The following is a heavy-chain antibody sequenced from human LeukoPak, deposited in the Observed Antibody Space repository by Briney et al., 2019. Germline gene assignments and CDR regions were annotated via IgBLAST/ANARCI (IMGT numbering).Heavy chain of an antibody. D-gene: IGHD3-22*01. CDR3: ARFLYDSSGYTLDY. CDR2: IKQDGSEK. CDR1: GFIFSSYW. Sequence: PGGSLRLSCAASGFIFSSYWMSWVRQAPGKGLEWVANIKQDGSEKYYVDSAKGRFTISRDNAKNSLFLQMNSLRAEDTAVYYCARFLYDSSGYTLDYWGQGTLVTVSS. V-gene: IGHV3-7*01. J-gene: IGHJ4*02.